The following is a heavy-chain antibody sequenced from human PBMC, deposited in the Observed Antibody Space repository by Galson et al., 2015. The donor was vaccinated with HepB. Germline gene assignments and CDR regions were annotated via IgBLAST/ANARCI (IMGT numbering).Heavy chain of an antibody. D-gene: IGHD3-9*01. CDR2: IRYDGNKK. CDR3: AKDRDVLRYFDWLPIDH. Sequence: SLRLSCAASGFIFSSYGMHWVRQAPGKGLEWVAFIRYDGNKKYYGDSVKGRFTISRDNAKNTLYLQMNSLRAEDTAVYYCAKDRDVLRYFDWLPIDHWGQGTLVTVSS. CDR1: GFIFSSYG. J-gene: IGHJ4*02. V-gene: IGHV3-30*02.